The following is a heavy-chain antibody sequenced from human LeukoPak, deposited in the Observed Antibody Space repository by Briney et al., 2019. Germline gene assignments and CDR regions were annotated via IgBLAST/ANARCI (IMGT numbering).Heavy chain of an antibody. Sequence: KPSETLALTCTVSGGSISSYYWSRIRQPPGKGLEWIGYISYSGSTNFNPSLKSRVTISVDTSKNQFSLKLSSVTAADTAVYYCARDPNSALWGQGTLVTVSS. J-gene: IGHJ4*02. V-gene: IGHV4-59*12. CDR2: ISYSGST. D-gene: IGHD4-23*01. CDR1: GGSISSYY. CDR3: ARDPNSAL.